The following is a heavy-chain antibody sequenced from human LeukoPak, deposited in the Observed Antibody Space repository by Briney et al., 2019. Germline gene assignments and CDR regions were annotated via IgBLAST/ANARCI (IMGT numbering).Heavy chain of an antibody. Sequence: GGSLRLSCVASGFSFNNFGMSWVRQAPGKGLEWVSSISGSGGNTHYADSVRGWFTISRDNSKNTLYLQMNSLRAGDTAFYYCAKSSYSDSSGFYREYYFDYWGQGTLVPVSS. CDR2: ISGSGGNT. J-gene: IGHJ4*02. CDR1: GFSFNNFG. D-gene: IGHD3-22*01. CDR3: AKSSYSDSSGFYREYYFDY. V-gene: IGHV3-23*01.